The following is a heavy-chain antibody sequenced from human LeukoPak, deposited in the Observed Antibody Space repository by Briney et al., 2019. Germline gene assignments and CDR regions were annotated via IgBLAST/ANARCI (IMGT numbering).Heavy chain of an antibody. CDR3: ATSQSSVAGIIGD. Sequence: PGGSLRLSCAASGFTFSDYFMTWIRQAPGKGLEWVSYISGSGSNKYYADSVKGRFTISRDNAKNSLYLQMNSLRVEDTAVYHCATSQSSVAGIIGDWGQGTLVTVSS. CDR2: ISGSGSNK. CDR1: GFTFSDYF. V-gene: IGHV3-11*04. J-gene: IGHJ4*02. D-gene: IGHD6-19*01.